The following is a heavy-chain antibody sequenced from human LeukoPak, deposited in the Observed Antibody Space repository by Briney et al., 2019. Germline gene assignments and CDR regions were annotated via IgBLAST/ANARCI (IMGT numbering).Heavy chain of an antibody. CDR1: GYTSSDYG. Sequence: VATVKVSCTSSGYTSSDYGISWMRQAPGQGLEWMGWISTNNGNTNYAQQLQGRVTMTTDTSTSTAYMELRSLKSDDTAVYYCARDVPGSIGTTARFDPWGQGTLVTVSS. V-gene: IGHV1-18*01. D-gene: IGHD1-1*01. CDR3: ARDVPGSIGTTARFDP. J-gene: IGHJ5*02. CDR2: ISTNNGNT.